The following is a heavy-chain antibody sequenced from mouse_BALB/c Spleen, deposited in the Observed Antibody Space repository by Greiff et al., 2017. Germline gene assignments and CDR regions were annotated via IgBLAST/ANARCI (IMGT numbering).Heavy chain of an antibody. Sequence: EVQRVESGGGLVKPGGSLKLSCAASGFTFSSYAMSWVRQTPEKRLEWVASISSGGSTYYPDSVKGRFTISRDNARNILYLQMSSLRSEDTAMYYCARGQGYDGYSMDYWGQGTSVTVSS. J-gene: IGHJ4*01. CDR1: GFTFSSYA. V-gene: IGHV5-6-5*01. CDR2: ISSGGST. D-gene: IGHD2-3*01. CDR3: ARGQGYDGYSMDY.